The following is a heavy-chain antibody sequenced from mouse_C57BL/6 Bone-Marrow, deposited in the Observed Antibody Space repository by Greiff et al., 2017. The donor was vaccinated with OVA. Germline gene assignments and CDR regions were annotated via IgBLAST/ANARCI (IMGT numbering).Heavy chain of an antibody. CDR1: GYAFSSSW. V-gene: IGHV1-82*01. CDR3: AKDWDVDY. D-gene: IGHD4-1*01. Sequence: VQLQQSGPELVKPGASVKISCKASGYAFSSSWMNWVKQRPGKGLEWIGRIYPGDGDTNYNGKFKGQATLTADKSSSTAYMQLSSLTSEDSAVYFCAKDWDVDYWGQGTTLTVSS. J-gene: IGHJ2*01. CDR2: IYPGDGDT.